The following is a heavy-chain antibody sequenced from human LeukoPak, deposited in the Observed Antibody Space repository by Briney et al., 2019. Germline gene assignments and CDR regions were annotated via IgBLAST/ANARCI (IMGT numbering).Heavy chain of an antibody. J-gene: IGHJ4*02. CDR2: IWYDGSKT. D-gene: IGHD2-2*01. V-gene: IGHV3-33*01. CDR1: GFTFTNYD. CDR3: ARDDCSTTPCYAY. Sequence: GGSLRLSCTTSGFTFTNYDINRVRQAPGKGLEWVAAIWYDGSKTSYTDSVKGRFTVSRDISKNTVYLQMNGLKAEDTAVYYCARDDCSTTPCYAYWGQGTLVTVSS.